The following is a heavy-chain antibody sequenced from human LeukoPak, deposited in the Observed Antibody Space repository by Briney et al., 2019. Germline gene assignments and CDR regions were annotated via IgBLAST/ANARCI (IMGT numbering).Heavy chain of an antibody. Sequence: SETLSLTCTVSGYSISSGYYWGWIRQPPGKGLEWIGEINHSGSTNYNPSLKSRVTISVDTSKNQFSLKLSSVTAADTAVYYCARLSRPRQTYYYDSSGYYRLPRKGAFDYWGQGTLVTVSS. V-gene: IGHV4-38-2*02. J-gene: IGHJ4*02. CDR1: GYSISSGYY. D-gene: IGHD3-22*01. CDR2: INHSGST. CDR3: ARLSRPRQTYYYDSSGYYRLPRKGAFDY.